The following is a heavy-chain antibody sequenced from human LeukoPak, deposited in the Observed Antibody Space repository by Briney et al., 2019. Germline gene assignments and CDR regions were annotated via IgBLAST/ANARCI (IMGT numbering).Heavy chain of an antibody. CDR2: IKQDGSEK. V-gene: IGHV3-7*04. Sequence: GGSLRLSCAASGFTFSSYWMSWVRQAPGKGLEWVANIKQDGSEKSYVDSVKGRFTISRDNAKNSLYLKMNTLRAENTALYYCARGPAYCGADCYSYLVYWGQGTLVTVSS. J-gene: IGHJ4*02. CDR3: ARGPAYCGADCYSYLVY. CDR1: GFTFSSYW. D-gene: IGHD2-21*02.